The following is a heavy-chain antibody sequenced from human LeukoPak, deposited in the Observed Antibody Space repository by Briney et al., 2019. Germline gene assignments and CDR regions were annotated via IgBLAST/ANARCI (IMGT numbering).Heavy chain of an antibody. J-gene: IGHJ6*04. Sequence: PGGSLRLSCAASGFTFSSYSMNWVRQAPGKGLEWVSSINSRSSYVYYADSVKGRFTISRDNAKNSLYLQMNSLRAEDTALYYCARGPTMKMDVWGKGTTVTVSS. CDR1: GFTFSSYS. CDR2: INSRSSYV. V-gene: IGHV3-21*01. CDR3: ARGPTMKMDV. D-gene: IGHD3-22*01.